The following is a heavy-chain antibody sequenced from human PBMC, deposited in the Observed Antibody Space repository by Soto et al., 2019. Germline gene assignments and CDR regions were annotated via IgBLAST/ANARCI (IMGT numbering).Heavy chain of an antibody. CDR1: GGTFSSYA. D-gene: IGHD4-17*01. CDR3: ARVLTTVVTPVRDYFTY. Sequence: GASVKVSCKASGGTFSSYAISWGRQAPGQGLEWMGGIIPIFGTANYAQKFQGRVTITADKATGAAYMELSSLRSEDTAVYYCARVLTTVVTPVRDYFTYLGQGTLVAVSS. CDR2: IIPIFGTA. J-gene: IGHJ4*02. V-gene: IGHV1-69*06.